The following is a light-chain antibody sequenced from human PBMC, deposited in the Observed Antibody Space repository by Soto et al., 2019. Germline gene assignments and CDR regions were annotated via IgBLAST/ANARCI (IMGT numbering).Light chain of an antibody. CDR3: QRSNSVPYT. Sequence: DIQMTQSPSSLSASVGDRVTITCRASQDISNFLNWYQQKPGKAPKLLIYAASSLQSGVPSRFSGSGSGTDFTLTISSLQPEDFATYYGQRSNSVPYTFGQGTKLE. CDR1: QDISNF. CDR2: AAS. J-gene: IGKJ2*01. V-gene: IGKV1-39*01.